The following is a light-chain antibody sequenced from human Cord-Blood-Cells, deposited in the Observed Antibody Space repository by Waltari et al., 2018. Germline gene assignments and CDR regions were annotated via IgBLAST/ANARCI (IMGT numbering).Light chain of an antibody. CDR1: SSDVRSYNL. J-gene: IGLJ2*01. Sequence: QSALTQPASVSGSPGQPITISCTVTSSDVRSYNLVSWYQQHPGKAPKLMIYEVSKRPSGVSNRFSGSKSGNTASLTISGLQAEDEADYYCCSYAGSRVFGGGTKLTVL. CDR3: CSYAGSRV. CDR2: EVS. V-gene: IGLV2-23*02.